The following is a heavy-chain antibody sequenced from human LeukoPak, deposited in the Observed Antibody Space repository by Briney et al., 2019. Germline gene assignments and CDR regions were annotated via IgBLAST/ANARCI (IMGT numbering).Heavy chain of an antibody. V-gene: IGHV3-23*01. J-gene: IGHJ4*02. CDR3: AKGYRGNYDY. D-gene: IGHD1-26*01. Sequence: GGSLRLSCAASGFTFSNYAMTWVRQAPGKGLEWVSAINDRGGDTYYADSVKGRFTISRDNSKNTLSPQMNSLRAEDMAVYYCAKGYRGNYDYWGQGTLDTVSS. CDR1: GFTFSNYA. CDR2: INDRGGDT.